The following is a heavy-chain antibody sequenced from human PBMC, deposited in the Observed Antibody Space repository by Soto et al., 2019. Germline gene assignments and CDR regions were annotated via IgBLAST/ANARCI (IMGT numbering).Heavy chain of an antibody. D-gene: IGHD2-2*02. Sequence: GGSLRLSCAASGFTFSDYAMSWVRQAPGKGLEWVSAISGSGGSTYYADSVKGRFTISRDNSKNTLYLQMNSLRAEDTAVYYCATTGPNILVVPAAIWVFDIWGQGAMVTVSS. V-gene: IGHV3-23*01. CDR3: ATTGPNILVVPAAIWVFDI. CDR2: ISGSGGST. J-gene: IGHJ3*02. CDR1: GFTFSDYA.